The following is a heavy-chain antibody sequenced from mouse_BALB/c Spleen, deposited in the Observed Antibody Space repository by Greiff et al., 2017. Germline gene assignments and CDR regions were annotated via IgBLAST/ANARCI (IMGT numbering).Heavy chain of an antibody. V-gene: IGHV3-2*02. CDR3: AYSYGGFAY. J-gene: IGHJ3*01. Sequence: VQLQQSGPGLVKPSQSLSLTCTVTGYSITSDYAWNWIRQFPGNKLEWMGYISYSGSTSYNPSLKSRISITRDTSKNQFFLQLNSVTTEDTATYYCAYSYGGFAYWGQGTLVTVSA. D-gene: IGHD1-1*01. CDR2: ISYSGST. CDR1: GYSITSDYA.